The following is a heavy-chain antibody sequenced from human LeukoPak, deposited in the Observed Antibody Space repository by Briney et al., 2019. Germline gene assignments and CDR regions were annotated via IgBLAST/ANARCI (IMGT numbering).Heavy chain of an antibody. CDR1: GFTFSSYA. D-gene: IGHD6-13*01. CDR3: AKGGGSSSFGRFDF. J-gene: IGHJ4*02. CDR2: ISGSGGST. V-gene: IGHV3-23*01. Sequence: GGSLRLSCAASGFTFSSYAMSWVRQAPGKGLEWVSAISGSGGSTYYADSVKGRFTISRDNSKNTLYLQVNNLGAEDTAIYYCAKGGGSSSFGRFDFWGQGTLVTVSS.